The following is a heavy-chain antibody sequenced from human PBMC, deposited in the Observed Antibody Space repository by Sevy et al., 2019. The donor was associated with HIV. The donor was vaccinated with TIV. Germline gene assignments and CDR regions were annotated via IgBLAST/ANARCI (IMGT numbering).Heavy chain of an antibody. Sequence: SETLSLTCTVSGGSVSSYFWSWIRQPPGKGLEWIGYIYYSGSTDYNPYLKSRVTISLDTSKNQFSLKLSSVTAADTAVYYCAVESAYIAAAGKYYYYNGMDVWGQGTTVTVSS. CDR2: IYYSGST. CDR1: GGSVSSYF. V-gene: IGHV4-59*02. CDR3: AVESAYIAAAGKYYYYNGMDV. J-gene: IGHJ6*02. D-gene: IGHD6-13*01.